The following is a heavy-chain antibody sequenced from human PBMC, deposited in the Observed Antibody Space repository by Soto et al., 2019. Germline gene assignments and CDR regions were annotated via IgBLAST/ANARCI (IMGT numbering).Heavy chain of an antibody. J-gene: IGHJ6*02. CDR3: AKDLGPYYYGMDV. CDR1: GFTVISNY. CDR2: IYSGGST. Sequence: GGCLRVSFAASGFTVISNYMSWVRQAPGKGLEWVSVIYSGGSTYYADSVKGRFTISRDNSKNTLYLQMNSLRAEDTAVYYCAKDLGPYYYGMDVWGQGTTVTVSS. V-gene: IGHV3-53*05.